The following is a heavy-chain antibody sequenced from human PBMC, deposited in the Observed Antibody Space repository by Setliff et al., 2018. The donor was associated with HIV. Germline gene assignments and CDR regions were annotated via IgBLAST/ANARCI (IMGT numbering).Heavy chain of an antibody. CDR2: IYSGGST. V-gene: IGHV3-53*01. CDR1: GFTISSNY. D-gene: IGHD3-3*01. CDR3: ARSLGIWSAYDT. J-gene: IGHJ5*02. Sequence: GGSLRLSCAASGFTISSNYMTWVRQAPGKGLEWVSVIYSGGSTYSADSLKGRFTISRDNSKNTLYLQMNNLRVEDTAVYYCARSLGIWSAYDTWGQGTLVTVSS.